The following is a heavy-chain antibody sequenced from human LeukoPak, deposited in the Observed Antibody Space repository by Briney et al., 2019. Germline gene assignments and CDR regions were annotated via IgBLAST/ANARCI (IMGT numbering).Heavy chain of an antibody. J-gene: IGHJ4*02. CDR1: GFTFSSYS. CDR2: ISSSSGTI. Sequence: GGSLRLSCAASGFTFSSYSMNWVRQAPGKGLEWVSYISSSSGTIYYADSVKGRFTISRDNAKNSLYLQMNSLRAEDTAVYYCARDGGVVVVAAGFDYWGQGTLVTVSS. V-gene: IGHV3-48*01. D-gene: IGHD2-15*01. CDR3: ARDGGVVVVAAGFDY.